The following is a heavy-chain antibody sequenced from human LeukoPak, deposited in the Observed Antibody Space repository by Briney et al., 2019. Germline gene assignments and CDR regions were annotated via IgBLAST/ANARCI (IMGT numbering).Heavy chain of an antibody. CDR2: IYYSGST. CDR3: ARDLPPTKYYDYVWGSYRPHGSGWFDP. Sequence: SETLSLTCTVSGGSISSYYWSWIRQPPGKGLEWIGYIYYSGSTNYNPSLKSRVTISVDTSKNQFSLKLSSVTAADTAVYYCARDLPPTKYYDYVWGSYRPHGSGWFDPWGQETLVTVSS. J-gene: IGHJ5*02. CDR1: GGSISSYY. D-gene: IGHD3-16*02. V-gene: IGHV4-59*01.